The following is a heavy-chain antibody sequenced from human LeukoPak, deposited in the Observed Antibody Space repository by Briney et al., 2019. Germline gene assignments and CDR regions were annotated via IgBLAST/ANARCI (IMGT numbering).Heavy chain of an antibody. CDR2: IYYSGST. V-gene: IGHV4-59*01. D-gene: IGHD1-26*01. Sequence: SETLSLTCTVSGGSISSYYWSWIRQPPGKGLEWIGYIYYSGSTNYNPSLKSRVTISVDTSKNQFSLKLSSVTAADTAVYYCARDPLRGYFDYWGQGTLVTVSP. J-gene: IGHJ4*02. CDR1: GGSISSYY. CDR3: ARDPLRGYFDY.